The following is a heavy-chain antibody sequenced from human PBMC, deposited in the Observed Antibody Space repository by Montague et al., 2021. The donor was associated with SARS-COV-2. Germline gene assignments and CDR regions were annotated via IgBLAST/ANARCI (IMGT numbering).Heavy chain of an antibody. CDR1: GFTFDDYA. CDR2: ISWKSGSI. D-gene: IGHD3-22*01. J-gene: IGHJ3*02. CDR3: AKVMREDYYDSRGSPDAFDI. Sequence: SLRLSCAASGFTFDDYAMHWVRQAPGKGLEWVSGISWKSGSIAYADSVKGRFTISRDNAKNSLYLQMNRLRAEDTALYYCAKVMREDYYDSRGSPDAFDIWGQGTMVTVSS. V-gene: IGHV3-9*01.